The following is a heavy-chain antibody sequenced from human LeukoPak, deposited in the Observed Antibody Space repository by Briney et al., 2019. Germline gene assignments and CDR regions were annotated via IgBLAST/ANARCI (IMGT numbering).Heavy chain of an antibody. V-gene: IGHV3-7*03. CDR2: IKEDGTRK. D-gene: IGHD5-18*01. CDR1: GFTFSSHW. J-gene: IGHJ4*02. CDR3: AKVDTAMITTIDY. Sequence: PGGSLGLSCAASGFTFSSHWMTWVRQAPGKGLEWVANIKEDGTRKNYMDSVKGRFTISRDNAKNTLYLQMNSLRAEDTAVYYCAKVDTAMITTIDYWGQGTLVTVSS.